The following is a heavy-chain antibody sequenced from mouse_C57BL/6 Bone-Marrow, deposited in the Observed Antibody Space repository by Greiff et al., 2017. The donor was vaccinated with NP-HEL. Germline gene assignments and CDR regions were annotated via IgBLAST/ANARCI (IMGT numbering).Heavy chain of an antibody. D-gene: IGHD2-2*01. Sequence: VQLQQPGAELVRPGTSVKLSCKASGYTFTSYWMHWVKQRPGQGLEWIGVIDPSDSYTNYNQKFKGKATLTVDTSSSTAYMQLSSLTSEDSAVYYCARNYGYGGFAYWGQGTLVTVSA. CDR2: IDPSDSYT. V-gene: IGHV1-59*01. J-gene: IGHJ3*01. CDR1: GYTFTSYW. CDR3: ARNYGYGGFAY.